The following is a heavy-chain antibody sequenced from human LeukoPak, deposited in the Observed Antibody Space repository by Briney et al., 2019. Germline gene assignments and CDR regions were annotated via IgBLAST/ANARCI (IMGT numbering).Heavy chain of an antibody. CDR2: MNPNSGNT. V-gene: IGHV1-8*01. Sequence: ASVKVSCKAPGYTFTSYDINWVRQATGQGLEWMGWMNPNSGNTGYAQKFQGRVTMTRNTSISTAYMELSSLRSEDTAVYYCARSRVTAAGTSPWFDPWGQGTLVTVSS. J-gene: IGHJ5*02. CDR3: ARSRVTAAGTSPWFDP. CDR1: GYTFTSYD. D-gene: IGHD6-13*01.